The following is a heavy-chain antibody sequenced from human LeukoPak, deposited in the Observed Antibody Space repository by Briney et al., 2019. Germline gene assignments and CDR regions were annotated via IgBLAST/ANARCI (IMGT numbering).Heavy chain of an antibody. D-gene: IGHD5-18*01. Sequence: GGSLRLSCAASGFTVSSNYMSRVRQAPGKGLEWVSVIYSGGSTYYADSVKGRFTISRDDSKNTLYLQMNSLRAEDTAVYYCARVRRGYSYGYYFDYWGQGTLVTVSS. V-gene: IGHV3-53*01. CDR2: IYSGGST. CDR3: ARVRRGYSYGYYFDY. CDR1: GFTVSSNY. J-gene: IGHJ4*02.